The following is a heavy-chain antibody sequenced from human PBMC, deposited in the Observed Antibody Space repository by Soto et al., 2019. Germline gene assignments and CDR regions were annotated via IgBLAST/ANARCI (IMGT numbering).Heavy chain of an antibody. V-gene: IGHV1-18*01. CDR1: GYTFTSYG. J-gene: IGHJ6*02. CDR2: ISAYNGNT. D-gene: IGHD2-2*01. CDR3: ARVRGDIVVVPAATPYYYYGMYV. Sequence: QVQLVPSGAEVKKPGASVKVSCKASGYTFTSYGISWVRQAPGQGLERMGWISAYNGNTNYAQKLQGRVTMTTDTSTSTAYMELRSLRSDETAVYYCARVRGDIVVVPAATPYYYYGMYVWGQGTTVTVSS.